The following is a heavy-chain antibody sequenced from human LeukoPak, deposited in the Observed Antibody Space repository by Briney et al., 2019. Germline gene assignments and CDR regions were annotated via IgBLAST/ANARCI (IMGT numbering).Heavy chain of an antibody. V-gene: IGHV1-3*01. CDR3: ATDYSYGGGAFDI. Sequence: ASVKVSCKASGYTFTSYAMHWVRQAPGQRLEWMGWINAGNGDTKYSQKFQGRVTITRDTSASTAYMELSSLRSEDTAVYYCATDYSYGGGAFDIWGQGTMVTVSS. CDR1: GYTFTSYA. J-gene: IGHJ3*02. CDR2: INAGNGDT. D-gene: IGHD4-23*01.